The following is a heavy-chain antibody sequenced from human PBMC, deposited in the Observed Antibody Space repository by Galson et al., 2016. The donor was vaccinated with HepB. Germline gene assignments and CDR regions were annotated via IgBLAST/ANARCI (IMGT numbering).Heavy chain of an antibody. V-gene: IGHV1-3*01. Sequence: SVKVSCKASGYPIKSYALHWVRQAPGRRLEWMGWINSANGYTKFSQKFQGRVTFSADTSASTVYMELSSLRSEDTAVYYCARDRSYGSTWYSVGDYWGQGTLVTVSS. J-gene: IGHJ4*02. D-gene: IGHD6-13*01. CDR3: ARDRSYGSTWYSVGDY. CDR1: GYPIKSYA. CDR2: INSANGYT.